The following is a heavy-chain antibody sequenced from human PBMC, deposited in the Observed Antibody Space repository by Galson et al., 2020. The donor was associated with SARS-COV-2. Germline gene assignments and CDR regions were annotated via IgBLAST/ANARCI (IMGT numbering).Heavy chain of an antibody. J-gene: IGHJ3*02. CDR2: TYYRSKWYN. D-gene: IGHD2-15*01. CDR3: ARGARGGYARILDAFDI. Sequence: SQTLSLTCAISGDSVSSNSAAWNWIRQSPSRGLEWLGRTYYRSKWYNDYAVSVKSRITINPDTSKNQFSLQLNSVTPEDTAVYYCARGARGGYARILDAFDIWGQGTMVTVSS. V-gene: IGHV6-1*01. CDR1: GDSVSSNSAA.